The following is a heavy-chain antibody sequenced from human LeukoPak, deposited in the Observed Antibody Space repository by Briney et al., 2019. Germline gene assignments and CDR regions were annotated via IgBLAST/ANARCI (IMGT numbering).Heavy chain of an antibody. V-gene: IGHV1-2*02. CDR1: GYTFTGYY. CDR2: INPNSGGT. Sequence: ASVKVSCKASGYTFTGYYMHWVRQAPGQGLEWMGWINPNSGGTNYAQKFQGRVTMTRDTSISTAYMELSRLRSDDTAVYYCARHGSGSYLLVHNLNWFDPWGQGTLVTVSS. CDR3: ARHGSGSYLLVHNLNWFDP. J-gene: IGHJ5*02. D-gene: IGHD3-10*01.